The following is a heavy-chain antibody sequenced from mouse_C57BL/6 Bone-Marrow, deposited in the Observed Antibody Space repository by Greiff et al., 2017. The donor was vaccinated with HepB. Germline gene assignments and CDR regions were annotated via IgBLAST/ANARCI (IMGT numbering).Heavy chain of an antibody. CDR3: TRVYYYDSSYFDY. D-gene: IGHD1-1*01. CDR2: ISSGSDYI. J-gene: IGHJ2*01. Sequence: EVMLVESGEGLVKPGGSLKLSCAASGFTFSSYAMSWVRQTPEKRLEWVAYISSGSDYIYYADTVKGRFTISKDNARNTLYLQMRSLKSEDTAMYYCTRVYYYDSSYFDYWGQGTTLTVSS. CDR1: GFTFSSYA. V-gene: IGHV5-9-1*02.